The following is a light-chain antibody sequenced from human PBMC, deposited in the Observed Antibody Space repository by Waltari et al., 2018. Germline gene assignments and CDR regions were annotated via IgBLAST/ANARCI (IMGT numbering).Light chain of an antibody. CDR1: SGSIASDD. Sequence: NFILTQPHSVSESPGKTVTITCTRSSGSIASDDGQVFQQRPGSAPTTIIYENNLRPSGVPNRFSGSIDTSSNSASLTISGLRTEDEADYHCHSYDNTNEVFGGGTTLTVL. CDR2: ENN. J-gene: IGLJ2*01. CDR3: HSYDNTNEV. V-gene: IGLV6-57*03.